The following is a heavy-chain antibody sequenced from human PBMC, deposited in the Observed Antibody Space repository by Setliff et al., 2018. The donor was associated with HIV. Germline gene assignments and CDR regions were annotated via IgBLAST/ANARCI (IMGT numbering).Heavy chain of an antibody. CDR1: GFTFSNAW. V-gene: IGHV3-15*07. D-gene: IGHD1-1*01. J-gene: IGHJ4*02. CDR3: ASARIPTGGTSTSFDF. Sequence: GGSLRLSCAASGFTFSNAWMNWVRQAPGKGLEWVGRIKSKTDGGTTDYAAPVKGRFTISRDDSKNTLYLQMNSLRPEDTAVYYCASARIPTGGTSTSFDFWGQGALVTVSS. CDR2: IKSKTDGGTT.